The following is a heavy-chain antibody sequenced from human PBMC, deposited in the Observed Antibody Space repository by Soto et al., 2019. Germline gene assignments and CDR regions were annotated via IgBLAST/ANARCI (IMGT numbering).Heavy chain of an antibody. CDR3: AHANNWDYRTPYYFDY. CDR1: GFSLNTSGVG. D-gene: IGHD1-7*01. CDR2: IYGNDDQ. V-gene: IGHV2-5*01. J-gene: IGHJ4*02. Sequence: QITLKESGPTLVKPTQTLTLTCTFSGFSLNTSGVGVGWVRQPPGKALEWLALIYGNDDQRYNLFLKNSLTITKDNSRDQVVLTMTHVDPVDTATYYCAHANNWDYRTPYYFDYWGQGTLVTVS.